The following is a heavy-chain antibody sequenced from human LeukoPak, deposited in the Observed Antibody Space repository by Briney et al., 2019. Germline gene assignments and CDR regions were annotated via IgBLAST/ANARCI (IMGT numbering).Heavy chain of an antibody. CDR2: ISSSSSYI. CDR1: GFTFSSYS. CDR3: ARDEGSSSWYGGLDY. Sequence: PGGSLRLSCAASGFTFSSYSMNWVRQAPGKGLEWVSSISSSSSYIYYADSVKGRFTISRDNAKNSLYLQMSSLRAEDTAVYYCARDEGSSSWYGGLDYWGQGALVTVSS. J-gene: IGHJ4*02. V-gene: IGHV3-21*01. D-gene: IGHD6-13*01.